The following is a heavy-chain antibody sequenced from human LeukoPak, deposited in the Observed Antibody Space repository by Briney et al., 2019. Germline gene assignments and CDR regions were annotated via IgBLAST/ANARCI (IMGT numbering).Heavy chain of an antibody. CDR1: GYTFTSYY. CDR3: ARDFPDPLGGYNWVAY. Sequence: VSVKVSCKASGYTFTSYYMHWVRQAPGQGLEWMGIINPSGGSTSYAQKFQGRVTMTRDTSTSTVYMELSSLRSEDTAVYYCARDFPDPLGGYNWVAYWGQGTLVTVSS. D-gene: IGHD5-24*01. V-gene: IGHV1-46*01. CDR2: INPSGGST. J-gene: IGHJ4*02.